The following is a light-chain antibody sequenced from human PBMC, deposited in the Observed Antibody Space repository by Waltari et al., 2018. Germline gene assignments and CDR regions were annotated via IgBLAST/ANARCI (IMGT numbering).Light chain of an antibody. V-gene: IGKV1-5*03. J-gene: IGKJ2*01. Sequence: DIQMTQSPSILSASVGDRVTITCRASQSISTWLAWYQQKPGKAPKLIIYRASSLQTGVPSRFGGSGSETEVTLSISSLQPDDFATYYCQQYDSLPYSFGPGTNLEIK. CDR3: QQYDSLPYS. CDR1: QSISTW. CDR2: RAS.